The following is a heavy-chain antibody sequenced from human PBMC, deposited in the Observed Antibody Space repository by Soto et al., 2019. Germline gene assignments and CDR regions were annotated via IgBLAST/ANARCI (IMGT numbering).Heavy chain of an antibody. V-gene: IGHV3-23*01. Sequence: EVPLLESGGGLVQPGGSLRLSCAASGFTFSSYAMSWVRQAPGKGLEWVSAISGSGGSTYYADSVKGRSTISRDNSKNTLYLQMNSLRAEDTAVYYCATRSSGWYFDYWGQGTLVTVSS. J-gene: IGHJ4*02. CDR1: GFTFSSYA. CDR3: ATRSSGWYFDY. CDR2: ISGSGGST. D-gene: IGHD6-19*01.